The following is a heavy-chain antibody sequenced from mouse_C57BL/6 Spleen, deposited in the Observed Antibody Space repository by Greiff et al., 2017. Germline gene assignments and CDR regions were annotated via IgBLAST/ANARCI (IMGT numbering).Heavy chain of an antibody. V-gene: IGHV1-50*01. J-gene: IGHJ2*01. D-gene: IGHD1-1*01. CDR2: IDPSDSYT. Sequence: QVQLQQSGAELVKPGASVKLSCKASGYTFTSYWMQWVKQRPGQGLEWIGEIDPSDSYTNYNQKFKGKATLTVDTSSSTAYMQLSSLTSEDSAVYYCARTPITTVVADYWGQGTTLTVSS. CDR1: GYTFTSYW. CDR3: ARTPITTVVADY.